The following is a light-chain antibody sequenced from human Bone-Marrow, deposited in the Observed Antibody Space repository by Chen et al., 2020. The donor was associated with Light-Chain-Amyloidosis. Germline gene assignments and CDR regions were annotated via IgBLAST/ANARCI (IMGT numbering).Light chain of an antibody. CDR2: STN. V-gene: IGLV8-61*01. CDR3: ALYVGRGIWL. J-gene: IGLJ3*02. CDR1: SASVSTYYS. Sequence: QTVVTQEPSFSVSPGGTVTLTCGLNSASVSTYYSPSWYQQPPGQAPRTLIYSTNTRSSGVPDRFSGSILENKAALTITGAQADDECDYYCALYVGRGIWLFGGGTRLTVL.